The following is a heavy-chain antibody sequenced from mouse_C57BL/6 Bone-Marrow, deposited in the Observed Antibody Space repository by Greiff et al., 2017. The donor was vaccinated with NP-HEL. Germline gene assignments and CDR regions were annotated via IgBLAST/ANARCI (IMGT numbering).Heavy chain of an antibody. D-gene: IGHD1-1*01. CDR3: TRIYYYGSSDY. V-gene: IGHV14-4*01. CDR2: IDPENGDT. CDR1: GFNIKDDY. J-gene: IGHJ2*01. Sequence: VQLQQSGAELVRPGASVKLSCTASGFNIKDDYMHWVKQRPEQGLEWIGWIDPENGDTEYASKFQGKATITADTSSNTAYLQLSSLTSEDTAVYYCTRIYYYGSSDYWGQGTTLTVSS.